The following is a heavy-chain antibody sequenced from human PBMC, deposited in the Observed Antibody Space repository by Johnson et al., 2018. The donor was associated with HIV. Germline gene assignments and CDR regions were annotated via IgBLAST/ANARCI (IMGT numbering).Heavy chain of an antibody. CDR3: AKDRGDLMVQGVMYAFDI. CDR2: IFSGGST. D-gene: IGHD3-10*01. CDR1: GFTFSDYY. J-gene: IGHJ3*02. Sequence: VQLMESGGGLVKPGGSLRLSCAASGFTFSDYYMSWIRQAPGKGLEWVSVIFSGGSTDYADSVKGRFTISRDNSKNTLYLQMNSLRAEDTAVYYCAKDRGDLMVQGVMYAFDIWGQGTMVTVSS. V-gene: IGHV3-66*01.